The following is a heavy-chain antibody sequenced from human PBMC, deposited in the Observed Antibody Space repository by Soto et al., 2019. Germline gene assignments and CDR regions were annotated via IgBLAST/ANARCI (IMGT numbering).Heavy chain of an antibody. CDR2: IYPSGTS. CDR3: ARGHYFGSGSTD. V-gene: IGHV4-30-2*06. CDR1: GDSISGGGFS. Sequence: PSETLSLTCAVSGDSISGGGFSWNWIRQSPGKGLEWIGYIYPSGTSSFNPSLKSRVSISLDKSRNQFSLRLSSMTAADTAVYYCARGHYFGSGSTDWGHGTLVTVSS. J-gene: IGHJ4*01. D-gene: IGHD3-10*01.